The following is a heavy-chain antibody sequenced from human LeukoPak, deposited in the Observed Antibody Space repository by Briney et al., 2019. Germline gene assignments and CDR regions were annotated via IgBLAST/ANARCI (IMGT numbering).Heavy chain of an antibody. CDR2: INHSGST. CDR1: GGSFSGYY. J-gene: IGHJ3*02. CDR3: ARVDLVVRNTFDI. D-gene: IGHD2-15*01. V-gene: IGHV4-34*01. Sequence: PSETLSLTCAVYGGSFSGYYWSWIRQPPGKGLEWIGEINHSGSTNYNPSVKSRVTISVDTSKNQFSLKLSSVTAADTAVYYCARVDLVVRNTFDIWGQGTMVIVSS.